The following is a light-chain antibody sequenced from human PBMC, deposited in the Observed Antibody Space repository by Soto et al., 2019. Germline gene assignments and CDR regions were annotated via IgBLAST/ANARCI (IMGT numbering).Light chain of an antibody. CDR1: QSISSW. CDR2: KAS. CDR3: EQYNSYLP. Sequence: DIQMTQSPSTLSASVGDRVTITCRASQSISSWLAWYQQKPGKAPKLLIYKASSLESGVPSSFSGSASGSEFTLTDSSLQPHEVAPYYCEQYNSYLPFGEGTKVEIK. V-gene: IGKV1-5*03. J-gene: IGKJ1*01.